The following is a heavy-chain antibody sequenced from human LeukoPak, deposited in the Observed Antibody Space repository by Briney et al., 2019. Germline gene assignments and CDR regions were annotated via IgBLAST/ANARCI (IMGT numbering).Heavy chain of an antibody. CDR3: AHSLYGSGSRYYFDY. CDR2: IYWDDDK. Sequence: SCPTLVNPTQTLTLTCTFSGFSLSTTGVGVGWIRQPPGKALEWLALIYWDDDKRYSPSLKSRLTITKATSKNQVVLIMTNMDPVDTVTYYCAHSLYGSGSRYYFDYWGQGTLVTVSS. D-gene: IGHD3-10*01. J-gene: IGHJ4*02. V-gene: IGHV2-5*02. CDR1: GFSLSTTGVG.